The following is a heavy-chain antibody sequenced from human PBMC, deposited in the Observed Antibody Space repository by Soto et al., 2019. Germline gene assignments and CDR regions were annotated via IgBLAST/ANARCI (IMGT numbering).Heavy chain of an antibody. V-gene: IGHV4-31*03. Sequence: QVQLQESGPGLVKPSQTLSLTCTVSGGSISSGGYYWSWIRQHPGKGLEWIGYIYYSGSTYYNPSLKSRVTISVDTSKNQFSLKLSSVTAAVTAVYYCARDLGYCSSTSCYAYYFDYWGQGTLVTVSS. CDR1: GGSISSGGYY. CDR2: IYYSGST. D-gene: IGHD2-2*01. CDR3: ARDLGYCSSTSCYAYYFDY. J-gene: IGHJ4*02.